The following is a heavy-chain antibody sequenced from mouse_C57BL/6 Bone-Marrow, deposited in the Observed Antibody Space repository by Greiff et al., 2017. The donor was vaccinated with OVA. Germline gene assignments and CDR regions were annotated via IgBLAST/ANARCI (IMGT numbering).Heavy chain of an antibody. CDR3: ASISYGIIGY. J-gene: IGHJ2*01. D-gene: IGHD1-1*01. CDR1: GYTFTSYW. Sequence: VQLQQPGAELVKPGASVKMSCKASGYTFTSYWITWVKQRPGQGLEWIGDIYPGSGSTNYNEKFKSKATLTVDTSSRTAYMQLIRLTSEDSSVYYCASISYGIIGYWGQGTTLPVSS. V-gene: IGHV1-55*01. CDR2: IYPGSGST.